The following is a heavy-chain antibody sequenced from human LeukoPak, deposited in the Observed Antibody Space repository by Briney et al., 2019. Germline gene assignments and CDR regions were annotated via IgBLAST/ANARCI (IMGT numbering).Heavy chain of an antibody. CDR1: GGSIISYY. J-gene: IGHJ5*02. V-gene: IGHV4-34*01. D-gene: IGHD3-10*01. CDR2: INHSGST. CDR3: ARGPYYYGSGSYLS. Sequence: SETLSLTCTVSGGSIISYYWSWIRQPPGKGLEWIGEINHSGSTNYNPSLKSRVTISVDTSKNQFSLKLSSVTAADTAVYYCARGPYYYGSGSYLSWGQGTMVTV.